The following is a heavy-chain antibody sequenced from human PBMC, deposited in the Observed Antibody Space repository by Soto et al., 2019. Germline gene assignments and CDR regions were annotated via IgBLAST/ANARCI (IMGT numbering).Heavy chain of an antibody. CDR3: ARGKVVVASGAFDI. D-gene: IGHD2-2*01. J-gene: IGHJ3*02. Sequence: QVQLVQPGAEVKKPGSSVKVSCKASVGTFSSYAISWVRQAPGQGLEWMGGIIPIFGTANYAQKFQGRVTITADESSSTAYMELSSLRSEDTAVYYCARGKVVVASGAFDIWGQGTMVTVSS. CDR2: IIPIFGTA. V-gene: IGHV1-69*12. CDR1: VGTFSSYA.